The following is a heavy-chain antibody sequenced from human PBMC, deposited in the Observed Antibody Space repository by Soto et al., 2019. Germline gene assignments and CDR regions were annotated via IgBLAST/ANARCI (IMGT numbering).Heavy chain of an antibody. CDR2: IIPIFGTA. Sequence: QVQLVQSGAEVKKPGSSVKVSCKASGGTFSSYAISWVRQAPGQGLEWMGGIIPIFGTANYAQKFQGRVTITADESTSTAYMELCSLRSEDTAVYYCARGGEDIVVVPAAIHYGMDVWGQGTTVTVSS. J-gene: IGHJ6*02. V-gene: IGHV1-69*01. D-gene: IGHD2-2*01. CDR1: GGTFSSYA. CDR3: ARGGEDIVVVPAAIHYGMDV.